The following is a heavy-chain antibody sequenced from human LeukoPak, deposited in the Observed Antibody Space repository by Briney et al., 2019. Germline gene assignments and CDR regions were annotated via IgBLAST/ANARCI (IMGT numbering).Heavy chain of an antibody. V-gene: IGHV4-4*07. D-gene: IGHD3-3*01. CDR1: GGSISSYY. J-gene: IGHJ4*02. CDR3: ATGNSYYDFWSGQYYFDY. CDR2: IYTSGST. Sequence: SETLSLTCTVSGGSISSYYWSWLRQPAGKGLEWIGRIYTSGSTNYSPSLKSRVTMSVDTSNNQFSLRLSSGTAADTAVYYCATGNSYYDFWSGQYYFDYWGQGTLVTVSS.